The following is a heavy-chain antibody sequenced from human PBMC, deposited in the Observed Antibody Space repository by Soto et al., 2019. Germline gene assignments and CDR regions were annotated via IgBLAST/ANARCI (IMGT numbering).Heavy chain of an antibody. V-gene: IGHV3-33*01. CDR3: ARDRSGYDYFDY. D-gene: IGHD3-3*01. Sequence: QVQLVESGGGVVQPGRSLRLSCAASGFTFSSYGMHWVRQAPGKGLEWVAVIWYDGSNKYYADSVKGRFTISRDNSKNTLYLQMNSLRAEDTAVYYCARDRSGYDYFDYWGQGTPVTVSS. CDR1: GFTFSSYG. CDR2: IWYDGSNK. J-gene: IGHJ4*02.